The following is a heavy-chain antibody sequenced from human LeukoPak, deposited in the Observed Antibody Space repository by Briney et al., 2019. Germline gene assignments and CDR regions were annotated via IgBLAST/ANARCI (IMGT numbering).Heavy chain of an antibody. CDR3: AKHKLYGSGSSENWFDP. CDR2: IDISGGST. Sequence: GGSLRLSCAASGFAFSSHAMCWVRQAPGKGLEWDSSIDISGGSTYYADSAEGRFTISRDNSKNTLYLQMNVLRVEDTAIYYCAKHKLYGSGSSENWFDPWGQGTLVTVSS. D-gene: IGHD3-10*01. CDR1: GFAFSSHA. J-gene: IGHJ5*02. V-gene: IGHV3-23*01.